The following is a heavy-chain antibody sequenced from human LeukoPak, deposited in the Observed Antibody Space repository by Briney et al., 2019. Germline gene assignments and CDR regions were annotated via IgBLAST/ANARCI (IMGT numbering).Heavy chain of an antibody. V-gene: IGHV4-61*01. CDR1: GYSISSDYY. CDR2: IYYSGST. Sequence: SETLSLTCTVSGYSISSDYYWGWIRQPPGKGLEWIGYIYYSGSTNYNPSLKSRVTISVDTSKNQFSLKLSSVTAADTAVYYCARCGLSGDYEIDPWGQGTLVTVSS. J-gene: IGHJ5*02. D-gene: IGHD4-17*01. CDR3: ARCGLSGDYEIDP.